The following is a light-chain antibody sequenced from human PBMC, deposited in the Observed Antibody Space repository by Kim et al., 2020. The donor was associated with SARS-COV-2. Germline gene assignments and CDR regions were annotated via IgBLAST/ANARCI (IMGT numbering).Light chain of an antibody. V-gene: IGLV2-11*01. CDR2: DVS. J-gene: IGLJ1*01. Sequence: SPRQSGTISCTGTSSDVGGYNYVSWYQQHPGKAPKLMIYDVSKRPSGVPDRFSGSKSGNTASLTISGLQAEDEADYYCCSYAGSYVFGTGTKVTVL. CDR1: SSDVGGYNY. CDR3: CSYAGSYV.